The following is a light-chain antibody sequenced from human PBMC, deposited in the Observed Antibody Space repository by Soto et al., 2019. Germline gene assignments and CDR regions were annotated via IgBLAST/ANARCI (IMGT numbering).Light chain of an antibody. J-gene: IGKJ2*01. CDR3: QQRYNWPYT. V-gene: IGKV3-11*01. Sequence: EIVLTQSPATLSLSPGERATLSCRASQSVSSNLAWYTQRGGQAPRLLIYDASNRATGIPARFSGSGSGTDFTLTISSLEPEDFAIYYCQQRYNWPYTFGQGINLEIK. CDR1: QSVSSN. CDR2: DAS.